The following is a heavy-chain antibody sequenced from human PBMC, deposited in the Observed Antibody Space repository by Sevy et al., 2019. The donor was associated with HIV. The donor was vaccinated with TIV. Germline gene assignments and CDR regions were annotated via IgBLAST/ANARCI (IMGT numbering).Heavy chain of an antibody. CDR2: IIPIFGTA. Sequence: ASVKVSCKASGGTFSSYAISWVRQAPGQGLEWMGRIIPIFGTANYAQKFQGRVTITADESTSTAYMGLSSLRSEDTAVYYCAREDLAYCGGDCPGAFDYWGQGTLVTVSS. D-gene: IGHD2-21*02. V-gene: IGHV1-69*13. J-gene: IGHJ4*02. CDR3: AREDLAYCGGDCPGAFDY. CDR1: GGTFSSYA.